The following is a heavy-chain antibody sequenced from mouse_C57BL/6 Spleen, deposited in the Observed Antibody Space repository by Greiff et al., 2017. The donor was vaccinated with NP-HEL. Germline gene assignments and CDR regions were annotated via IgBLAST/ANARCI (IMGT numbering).Heavy chain of an antibody. Sequence: QVQLQQSGAELARPGASVKLSCKASGYTFTSYGISWVKQRTGQGLEWVGEIYPRSGNTYYNEKLKGKATLTADKYSSTAYMELRSLTAEDSAVYFCARGGSYYSNYDGDYYAMDYWGQGTSVTVSS. CDR1: GYTFTSYG. CDR3: ARGGSYYSNYDGDYYAMDY. D-gene: IGHD2-5*01. V-gene: IGHV1-81*01. CDR2: IYPRSGNT. J-gene: IGHJ4*01.